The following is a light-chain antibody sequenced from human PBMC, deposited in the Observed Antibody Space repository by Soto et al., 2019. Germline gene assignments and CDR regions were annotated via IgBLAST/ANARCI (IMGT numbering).Light chain of an antibody. V-gene: IGLV1-47*01. Sequence: QSVVTQPPSASGTPGQRVTIPCSGSSSNIGQNYVFWYQVVPGTAPKLLIYRSNQRPSGVPDRFSGSKSGTTASLAISGLRSEDEAEYYCTSWDDGLGGVFGGGTKLTVL. CDR3: TSWDDGLGGV. CDR2: RSN. CDR1: SSNIGQNY. J-gene: IGLJ2*01.